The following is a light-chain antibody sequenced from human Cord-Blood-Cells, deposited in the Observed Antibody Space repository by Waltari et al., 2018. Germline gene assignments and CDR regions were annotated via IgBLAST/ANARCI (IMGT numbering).Light chain of an antibody. CDR1: SSDVGGYNY. J-gene: IGLJ1*01. CDR2: EVS. Sequence: QSALTQPPSASGSPGQSVTISCPGTSSDVGGYNYVPWYQQHPVKAPKLMIYEVSKRPSGVPDRFSGSKSGNTASLTVSGLQAEDEADYYCSSYAGSNNYVFGTGTKVTVL. V-gene: IGLV2-8*01. CDR3: SSYAGSNNYV.